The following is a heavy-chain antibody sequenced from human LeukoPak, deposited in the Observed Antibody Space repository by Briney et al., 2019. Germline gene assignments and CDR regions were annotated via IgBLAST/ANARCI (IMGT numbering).Heavy chain of an antibody. J-gene: IGHJ4*02. CDR1: GFTFSSYA. CDR2: ISYDGSNK. Sequence: PGGSLRLSCAASGFTFSSYAIHWVRQAPGKGLEWVAVISYDGSNKYYTDSVKGRFTIYRDNSKNTLYLQMNSLRDDDTAVYYCATQRSHCSTVSCYVDYWGQGTLVTVSS. V-gene: IGHV3-30-3*01. CDR3: ATQRSHCSTVSCYVDY. D-gene: IGHD2-2*01.